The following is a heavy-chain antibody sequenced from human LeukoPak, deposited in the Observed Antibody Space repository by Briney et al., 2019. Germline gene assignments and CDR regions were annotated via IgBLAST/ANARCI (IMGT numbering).Heavy chain of an antibody. CDR3: ARDLGAGLGEAFDL. J-gene: IGHJ3*01. D-gene: IGHD3-16*01. CDR1: GFTFSSHW. V-gene: IGHV3-7*01. CDR2: IKQDGSEK. Sequence: GGSLRLSCAASGFTFSSHWMSWVRQGLGKGLEWVANIKQDGSEKYYVDSVKGRFTISRDNSKNTLYLQMNSLRAEDTAVYYCARDLGAGLGEAFDLWGQGTMVTVSS.